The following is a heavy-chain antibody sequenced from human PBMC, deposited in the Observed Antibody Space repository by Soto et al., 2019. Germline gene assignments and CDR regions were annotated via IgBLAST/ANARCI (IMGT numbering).Heavy chain of an antibody. D-gene: IGHD3-16*01. CDR1: GGTFSSFT. J-gene: IGHJ6*02. Sequence: QGQLVQSGAEVKKPGSSVKVSCKASGGTFSSFTLTWVRQAPGQGLEWLGRIVPTREITNYARRVQGRLTITADKTXGXACXELSSMSAEDTAFYDCAATATNIREASNGGDGMDVWGQGTTVSVSS. CDR2: IVPTREIT. CDR3: AATATNIREASNGGDGMDV. V-gene: IGHV1-69*02.